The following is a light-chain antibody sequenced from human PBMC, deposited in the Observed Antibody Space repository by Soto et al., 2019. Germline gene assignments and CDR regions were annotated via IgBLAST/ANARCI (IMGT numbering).Light chain of an antibody. Sequence: DIPMTQSPSTLSASVGDRVTITCRASQSISSWLAWYQQKPGKAPKLLIYKASNLQSGVPSRFSGSGSGADFTLTISILQPDEFATYCCQQYSTYPLTFGGGTKVEIK. V-gene: IGKV1-5*03. J-gene: IGKJ4*01. CDR3: QQYSTYPLT. CDR1: QSISSW. CDR2: KAS.